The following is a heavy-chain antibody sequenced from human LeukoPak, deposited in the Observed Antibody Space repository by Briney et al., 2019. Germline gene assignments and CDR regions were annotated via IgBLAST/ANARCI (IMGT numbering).Heavy chain of an antibody. D-gene: IGHD6-13*01. J-gene: IGHJ3*02. CDR2: ISGSGGST. Sequence: PGGSLRLSCAASGFTVSSTYMSWVRQAPGKGLEWVSAISGSGGSTYYADSVKGRFTISRDNSKNTLYLQMNSLRAEDTAVYYCAKSWPPPQLVLGAFDIWGQGTMVTVSS. CDR3: AKSWPPPQLVLGAFDI. V-gene: IGHV3-23*01. CDR1: GFTVSSTY.